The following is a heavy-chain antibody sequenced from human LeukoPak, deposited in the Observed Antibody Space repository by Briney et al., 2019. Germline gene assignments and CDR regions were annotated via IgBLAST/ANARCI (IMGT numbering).Heavy chain of an antibody. CDR1: GGSVSSYY. CDR3: ARDHGTYDSSGYYYGYYLDY. CDR2: IYTSGST. V-gene: IGHV4-4*07. Sequence: SETLSLTCTVSGGSVSSYYWSWIRQPAGKGLEWIGRIYTSGSTNYNPSLKSRVTMSVDTSKNQFSLKLSSVTAADTAVYYCARDHGTYDSSGYYYGYYLDYWGQGTLVTVSS. D-gene: IGHD3-22*01. J-gene: IGHJ4*02.